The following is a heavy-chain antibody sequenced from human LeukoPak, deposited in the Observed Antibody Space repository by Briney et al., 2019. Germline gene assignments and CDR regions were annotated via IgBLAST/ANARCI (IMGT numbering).Heavy chain of an antibody. J-gene: IGHJ5*02. CDR2: INHSGST. CDR1: GGSFSGYY. D-gene: IGHD6-19*01. V-gene: IGHV4-34*01. Sequence: PSGTLSLTCAVYGGSFSGYYWSWIRHPPGKGLEWIGEINHSGSTNYNPSLKSRVTISVDTSKNQFSLKLSSVTAADTAVYYCARKVAAVNWFDPWGQGTLVTVSS. CDR3: ARKVAAVNWFDP.